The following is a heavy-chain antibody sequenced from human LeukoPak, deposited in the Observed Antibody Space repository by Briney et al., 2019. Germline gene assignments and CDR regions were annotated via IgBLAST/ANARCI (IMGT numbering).Heavy chain of an antibody. CDR1: GFTFSTYS. V-gene: IGHV3-21*01. J-gene: IGHJ4*02. Sequence: GGSLRLSCAASGFTFSTYSMNWVRQAPGKGLESVSSISSSSTYIYYADSVKGRFTISRDNAKTSLFLQMNSLRAEDTAVYYCARFALKTPPTDWGQGTLVIVSS. CDR2: ISSSSTYI. CDR3: ARFALKTPPTD.